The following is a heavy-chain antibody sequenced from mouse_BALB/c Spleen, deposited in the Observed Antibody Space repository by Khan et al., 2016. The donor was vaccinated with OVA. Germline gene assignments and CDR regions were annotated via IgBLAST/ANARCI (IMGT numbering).Heavy chain of an antibody. Sequence: QVRLQQSGAELAKPGASVKMSCTASGYTFTTYWTYWVKQRLAQGLEWIGYINPSTGYTEYNQKFKDKATLTTDKSSSQAYLQLSTLTSEDSAVYYCTRRGYYGLFAFWGQGTLLTVSA. CDR2: INPSTGYT. J-gene: IGHJ3*01. CDR1: GYTFTTYW. D-gene: IGHD2-3*01. CDR3: TRRGYYGLFAF. V-gene: IGHV1-7*01.